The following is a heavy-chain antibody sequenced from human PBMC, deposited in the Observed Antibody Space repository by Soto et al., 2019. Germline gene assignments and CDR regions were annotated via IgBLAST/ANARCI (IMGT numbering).Heavy chain of an antibody. CDR2: ISGSGGST. V-gene: IGHV3-23*01. J-gene: IGHJ4*02. D-gene: IGHD3-22*01. CDR3: AKSYYYDSSGYPGPYYFDY. Sequence: GGSLRLSCAASGFTFSSYAMSWVRQAPGKGLEWVSAISGSGGSTYYADSVKGRFTISRDNSKNTLYLQMNSLRAEDTAVYYCAKSYYYDSSGYPGPYYFDYWGQGTLVTVSS. CDR1: GFTFSSYA.